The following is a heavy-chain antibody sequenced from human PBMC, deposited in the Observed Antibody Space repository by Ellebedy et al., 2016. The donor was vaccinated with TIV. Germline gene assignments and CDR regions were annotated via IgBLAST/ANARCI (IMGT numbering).Heavy chain of an antibody. CDR1: GGSISSYY. D-gene: IGHD2-15*01. Sequence: GSLRLSCTVSGGSISSYYWSWIRQPPGKGLEWIGYIYYSGSTNYNPSLKSRVTISVDTSKNQFSLKLSSVTAADSALYFCTRDPGGGRWGYFASWGQGILVTVSS. CDR2: IYYSGST. CDR3: TRDPGGGRWGYFAS. J-gene: IGHJ5*02. V-gene: IGHV4-59*01.